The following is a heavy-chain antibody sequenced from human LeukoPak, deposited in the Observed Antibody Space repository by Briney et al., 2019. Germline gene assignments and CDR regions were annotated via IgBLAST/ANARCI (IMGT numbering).Heavy chain of an antibody. CDR1: GYSISSAYY. CDR2: MYHSGST. D-gene: IGHD5-18*01. Sequence: SSETLSLTCSVSGYSISSAYYWGWIRQPPGKGLEWIGTMYHSGSTNYNPSLKSRVTISVDTSKNQFSLKLTSVTAADTAVFYCARVRGYSYGSDAFDIWGQGTMVTVSS. J-gene: IGHJ3*02. CDR3: ARVRGYSYGSDAFDI. V-gene: IGHV4-38-2*02.